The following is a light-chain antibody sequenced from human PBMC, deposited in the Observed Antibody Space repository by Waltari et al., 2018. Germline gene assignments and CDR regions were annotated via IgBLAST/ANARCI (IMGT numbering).Light chain of an antibody. CDR1: QSLVHSDGKTY. Sequence: DVVMTQSPLSLPVTLGQPASISCKSSQSLVHSDGKTYLNWFQQRTGQSPRRLIYKVSNRDSRVLDRLSGSWAGTDYTLKISRVVAEDVGVYYCMQGKHRPPWTFGQGTKVEIK. J-gene: IGKJ1*01. CDR2: KVS. CDR3: MQGKHRPPWT. V-gene: IGKV2-30*02.